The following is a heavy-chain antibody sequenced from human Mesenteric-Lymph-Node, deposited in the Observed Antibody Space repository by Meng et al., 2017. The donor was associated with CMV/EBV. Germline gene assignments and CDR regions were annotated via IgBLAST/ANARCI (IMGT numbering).Heavy chain of an antibody. D-gene: IGHD3-22*01. CDR1: CVSISNSTYC. CDR3: ARRGNYDSDYSEY. J-gene: IGHJ4*02. Sequence: QVRRQASHPALLKLSSTLSLSVIVSCVSISNSTYCWTWIRQPPGKGLEWIGSVHHSGTTYYNPSLKGRLTISVDTSANLFSLRLTTVTAADTATYYCARRGNYDSDYSEYWGQGPLVTVSS. V-gene: IGHV4-39*01. CDR2: VHHSGTT.